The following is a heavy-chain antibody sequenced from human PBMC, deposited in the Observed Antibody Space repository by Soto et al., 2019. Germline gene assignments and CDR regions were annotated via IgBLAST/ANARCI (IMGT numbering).Heavy chain of an antibody. Sequence: SVKVSCKAAGGTFSSYAINWVRQAPGQGLEWMGGIIPIFGTANYAQKFQGRVTITADKSTSTAYMELSSLRSEDTAVYYCARDHAKDGMDVWGQGTTVTVSS. J-gene: IGHJ6*02. CDR2: IIPIFGTA. V-gene: IGHV1-69*06. CDR1: GGTFSSYA. CDR3: ARDHAKDGMDV.